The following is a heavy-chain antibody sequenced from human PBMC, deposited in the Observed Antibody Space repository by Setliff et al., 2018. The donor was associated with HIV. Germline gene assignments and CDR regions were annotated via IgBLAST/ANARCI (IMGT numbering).Heavy chain of an antibody. J-gene: IGHJ6*02. CDR1: GFIVSSNY. D-gene: IGHD2-15*01. CDR2: IRSRGYGGTS. Sequence: GGSLRLSCAASGFIVSSNYMSWVRQAPGRGLEWVGFIRSRGYGGTSEYAAPVKGRFTISRDDSKSIAYLQMKSLKSEDTAVYYCTRGGPGGRFYYNGLDVWGQGTAVTVSS. V-gene: IGHV3-49*04. CDR3: TRGGPGGRFYYNGLDV.